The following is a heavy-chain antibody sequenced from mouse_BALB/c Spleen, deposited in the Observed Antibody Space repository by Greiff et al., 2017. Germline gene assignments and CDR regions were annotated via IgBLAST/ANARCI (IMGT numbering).Heavy chain of an antibody. Sequence: DVKLVESGPGLVKPSQSLSLTCSVTGYSITSGYYWNWIRQFPGNKLEWMGYISYDGSNNYNPSLKNRISITRDTSKNQFFLKLNSVTTEDTATYCCARDGGYYAMDYWGQGTSVTVSS. V-gene: IGHV3-6*02. D-gene: IGHD1-1*02. J-gene: IGHJ4*01. CDR2: ISYDGSN. CDR1: GYSITSGYY. CDR3: ARDGGYYAMDY.